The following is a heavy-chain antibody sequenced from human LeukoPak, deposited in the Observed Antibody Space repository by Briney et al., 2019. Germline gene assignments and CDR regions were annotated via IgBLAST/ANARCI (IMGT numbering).Heavy chain of an antibody. CDR3: ARGSTARYYYDSSGYYRGAVDY. V-gene: IGHV1-18*01. D-gene: IGHD3-22*01. Sequence: APVKVSCKASGYTFTTYGISWVRQAPGQGLEWMGWISAYNGNTNYAQKFQGRVTMTTDTSTSTAYMELRSLRSEDTAVYYCARGSTARYYYDSSGYYRGAVDYWGQGTLVTISS. CDR1: GYTFTTYG. CDR2: ISAYNGNT. J-gene: IGHJ4*02.